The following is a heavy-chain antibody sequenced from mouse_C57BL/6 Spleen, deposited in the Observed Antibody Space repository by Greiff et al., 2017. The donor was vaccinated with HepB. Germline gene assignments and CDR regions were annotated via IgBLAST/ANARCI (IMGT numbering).Heavy chain of an antibody. CDR1: GYTFTDYN. CDR2: INPNNGGT. J-gene: IGHJ4*01. Sequence: VQLQQSGPELVKPGASVKIPCKASGYTFTDYNMDWVKQSHGKSLEWIGDINPNNGGTIYNQKFKGKATLTVDKSSSTAYMELRSLTSEDTAVYYCARINVGSYAMDYWGQGTSVTVSS. V-gene: IGHV1-18*01. CDR3: ARINVGSYAMDY. D-gene: IGHD3-2*02.